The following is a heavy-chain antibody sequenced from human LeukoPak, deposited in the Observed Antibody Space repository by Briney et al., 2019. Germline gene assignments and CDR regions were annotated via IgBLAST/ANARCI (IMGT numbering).Heavy chain of an antibody. V-gene: IGHV4-39*01. Sequence: PSETLSLTCTVSGVSINSNYYYWGWIRQPPGKGLEWIGSIYYSGSTYYNPSLKSRVTISVDTSKNQFSLKLSSVTAADTAVYYCARHERAGYDLWGQGTLVTVSS. CDR1: GVSINSNYYY. J-gene: IGHJ5*02. CDR2: IYYSGST. CDR3: ARHERAGYDL. D-gene: IGHD1-1*01.